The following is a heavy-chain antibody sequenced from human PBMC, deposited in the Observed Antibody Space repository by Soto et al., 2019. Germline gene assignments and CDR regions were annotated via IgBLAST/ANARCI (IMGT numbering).Heavy chain of an antibody. V-gene: IGHV4-61*08. Sequence: QVQLQESGPGLVKPSETLSLTCTVSVSGGSVSTGVHYWSWIRQPPGKGLEWIGYIYYSGSTNYNRALKSRVTISVDTSKNQFSLKLTSVTAADTAVYYCARGYYTSWYWFDRWGRGTLVTVSS. J-gene: IGHJ2*01. CDR3: ARGYYTSWYWFDR. D-gene: IGHD6-13*01. CDR2: IYYSGST. CDR1: GGSVSTGVHY.